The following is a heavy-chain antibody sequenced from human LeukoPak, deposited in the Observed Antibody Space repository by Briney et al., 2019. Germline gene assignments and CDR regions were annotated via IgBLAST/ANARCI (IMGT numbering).Heavy chain of an antibody. CDR3: ARGSMAVAGPAWY. V-gene: IGHV1-46*01. D-gene: IGHD6-19*01. CDR1: GYTFTNYY. CDR2: INPSGAGT. J-gene: IGHJ4*02. Sequence: GASVKVSCKASGYTFTNYYMHWVRQAPGQGLEWMGIINPSGAGTGYAQNFQGRVTMTRGTSTSTVYMELSSLRSEDTAVYYCARGSMAVAGPAWYWGQGTLVTVSS.